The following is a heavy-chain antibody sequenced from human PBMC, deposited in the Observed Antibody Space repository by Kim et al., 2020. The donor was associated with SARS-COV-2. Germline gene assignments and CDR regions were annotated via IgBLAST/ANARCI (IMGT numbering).Heavy chain of an antibody. D-gene: IGHD6-19*01. CDR1: GFTFSSYA. Sequence: GGSLRLSCAASGFTFSSYAMSWVRQAPGKGLEWVSAISGSGGSTYYADSVKGRFTISRDNSKNTLYLQMNSLRAEDTAVYYCAKDSWDSSGWPGGFDYWGQGTLVTVSS. CDR2: ISGSGGST. J-gene: IGHJ4*02. V-gene: IGHV3-23*01. CDR3: AKDSWDSSGWPGGFDY.